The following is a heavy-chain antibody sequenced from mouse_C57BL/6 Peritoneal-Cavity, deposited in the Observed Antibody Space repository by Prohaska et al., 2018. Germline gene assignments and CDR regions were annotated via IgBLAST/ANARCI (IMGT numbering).Heavy chain of an antibody. V-gene: IGHV5-17*01. CDR1: GFTFSDYG. CDR3: ARVHGSAWFAY. CDR2: ISSSSSSI. Sequence: EVQLVESGGGLVKPGGSLKLSCAASGFTFSDYGMHWVRQAPGKGLEWVADISSSSSSIYYAEKVKGRFTISRDNAKNTLFLEMTSLRSEDTAMYYCARVHGSAWFAYWGQGTLVTVSA. J-gene: IGHJ3*01. D-gene: IGHD2-2*01.